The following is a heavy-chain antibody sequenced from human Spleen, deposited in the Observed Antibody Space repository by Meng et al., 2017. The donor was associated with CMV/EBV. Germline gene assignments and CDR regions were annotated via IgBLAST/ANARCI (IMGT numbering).Heavy chain of an antibody. CDR2: TYYRSKWYN. D-gene: IGHD6-13*01. V-gene: IGHV6-1*01. CDR3: ARGTLDGYSSSWYWFDP. J-gene: IGHJ5*02. CDR1: GDSGSSNSAA. Sequence: QVQLQQSGPGLVKPSXTLSLTCXIPGDSGSSNSAAWNWIRQSPSRGLEWLGRTYYRSKWYNDYAVSVKSRITINPDTSKNQFSLQLNSVTPEDTAVYYCARGTLDGYSSSWYWFDPWGQGTLGTVAS.